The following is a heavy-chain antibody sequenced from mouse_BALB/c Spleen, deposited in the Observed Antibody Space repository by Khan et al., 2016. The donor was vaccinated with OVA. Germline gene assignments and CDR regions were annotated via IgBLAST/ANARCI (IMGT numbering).Heavy chain of an antibody. CDR2: ISTGDTT. V-gene: IGHV5-6-5*01. CDR3: ARDYWFIY. CDR1: GFTFSNYA. Sequence: EVELVESGGGLVKPGGSLKVSCAASGFTFSNYAMSWVRPTPEKKLEWVASISTGDTTYYPDSVKGRFTISRDNARNILYLQMNSLRSDDTAMYDCARDYWFIYWGQGTLVTVSA. J-gene: IGHJ3*01.